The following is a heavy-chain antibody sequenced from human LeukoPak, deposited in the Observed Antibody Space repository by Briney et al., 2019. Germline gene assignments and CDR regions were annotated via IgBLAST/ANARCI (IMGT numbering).Heavy chain of an antibody. V-gene: IGHV3-23*01. D-gene: IGHD6-19*01. CDR1: GFTFSSYA. J-gene: IGHJ4*02. CDR3: AKSSSGWYSSFDY. Sequence: GGSLRLSCAASGFTFSSYAMHWVRQAPGKGLEWVSAISGSGGSTYYADSVKGRFTISRDNSKNTLYLQMNSLRAEDTAVYYCAKSSSGWYSSFDYWGQGTLVTVSS. CDR2: ISGSGGST.